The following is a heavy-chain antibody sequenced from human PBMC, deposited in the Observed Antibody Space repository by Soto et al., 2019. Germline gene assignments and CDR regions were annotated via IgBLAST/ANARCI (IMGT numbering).Heavy chain of an antibody. CDR1: GYTFTSYA. D-gene: IGHD1-20*01. V-gene: IGHV1-3*01. J-gene: IGHJ4*02. Sequence: ASVKVSCKASGYTFTSYAIHWVRQAPGQRLEWMGWINAGNGNTKSSERFQGRVTISRVTSASTAYLELSSLRSEDTAVYYCARKRITGTTGRTPYYFDYWGQGTLVTVSS. CDR2: INAGNGNT. CDR3: ARKRITGTTGRTPYYFDY.